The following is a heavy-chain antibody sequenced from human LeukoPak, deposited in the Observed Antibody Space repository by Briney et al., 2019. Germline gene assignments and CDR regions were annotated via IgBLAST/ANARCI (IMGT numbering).Heavy chain of an antibody. CDR1: GGSISSGSYY. J-gene: IGHJ4*02. CDR3: ARGEYYYGSGSYLFDY. D-gene: IGHD3-10*01. CDR2: IYTSGST. Sequence: PSETLSLTCTVSGGSISSGSYYWSWIRQPAGKGLEWIGRIYTSGSTNYNPSLKSRVTISVDTSKNQFSLKLSSVTTADTAVYYCARGEYYYGSGSYLFDYWGQGTLVTVSS. V-gene: IGHV4-61*02.